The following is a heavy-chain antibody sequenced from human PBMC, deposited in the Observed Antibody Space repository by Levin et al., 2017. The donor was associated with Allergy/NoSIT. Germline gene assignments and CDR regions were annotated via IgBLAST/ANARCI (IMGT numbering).Heavy chain of an antibody. CDR2: IYYSGST. CDR3: ARRRGLLDAFDI. J-gene: IGHJ3*02. Sequence: SETLSLTCTVSGGSISSSSYYWGWIRQPPGKGLEWIGSIYYSGSTYYNPSLKSRVTISVDTSKNQFSLKLSSVTAADTAVYYCARRRGLLDAFDIWGQGTMVTVSS. V-gene: IGHV4-39*01. CDR1: GGSISSSSYY. D-gene: IGHD1-26*01.